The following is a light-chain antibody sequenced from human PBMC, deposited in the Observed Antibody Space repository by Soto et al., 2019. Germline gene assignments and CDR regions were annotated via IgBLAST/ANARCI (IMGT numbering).Light chain of an antibody. CDR3: SSFAASNWYV. J-gene: IGLJ1*01. Sequence: QSVLTQPPSASGSPGQSVTISCTGTNSDVGGYNYVSWYQQYPGKAPKLIIYEVNERPSGVPDRFSGSKSGNTASLTVSGLQSSDKPDNYSSSFAASNWYVFGTGTRATVL. CDR2: EVN. CDR1: NSDVGGYNY. V-gene: IGLV2-8*01.